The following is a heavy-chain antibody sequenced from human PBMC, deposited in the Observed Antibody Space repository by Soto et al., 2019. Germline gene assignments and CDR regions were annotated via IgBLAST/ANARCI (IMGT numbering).Heavy chain of an antibody. D-gene: IGHD3-9*01. CDR3: AKDSERDILTGYYLSGARGSRPNDAFDI. Sequence: EVQLLESGGGLVQPGGSLRLSCAASGFTFSSYAMSWVRQAPGKGLEWVSAISGSGGSTYYADSVKGRFTISRDNSKNSLYLQMNSLRAEDTAVYYCAKDSERDILTGYYLSGARGSRPNDAFDIWGQGTMVTVSS. J-gene: IGHJ3*02. CDR1: GFTFSSYA. CDR2: ISGSGGST. V-gene: IGHV3-23*01.